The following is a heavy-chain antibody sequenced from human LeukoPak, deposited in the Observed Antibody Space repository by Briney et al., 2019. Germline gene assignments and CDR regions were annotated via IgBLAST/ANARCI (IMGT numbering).Heavy chain of an antibody. CDR2: ISGSGGST. Sequence: GGSLRLSCAASGFTFSSYAMSWVRQAPGKGLEWVSAISGSGGSTYYADSVKGRFTISRDNSKNTLYLQMNSLRAEDTALYYCAKDTYLRFGELSYFDYWGQGTLVTVSS. D-gene: IGHD3-10*01. V-gene: IGHV3-23*01. CDR3: AKDTYLRFGELSYFDY. CDR1: GFTFSSYA. J-gene: IGHJ4*02.